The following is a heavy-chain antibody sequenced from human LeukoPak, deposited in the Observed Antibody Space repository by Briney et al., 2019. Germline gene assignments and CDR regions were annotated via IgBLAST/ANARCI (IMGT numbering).Heavy chain of an antibody. V-gene: IGHV3-23*01. Sequence: GGSLRLSCAASGFTFSCCAMHWVRQAPGKGLEWVSAVSANGGTTHYADSVKGRFTTSRDNSKNTLSLQMNSLRAEDTALYFCAKDDQVVGATSFDYWGQGTLVTVSS. CDR2: VSANGGTT. D-gene: IGHD1-26*01. CDR3: AKDDQVVGATSFDY. CDR1: GFTFSCCA. J-gene: IGHJ4*02.